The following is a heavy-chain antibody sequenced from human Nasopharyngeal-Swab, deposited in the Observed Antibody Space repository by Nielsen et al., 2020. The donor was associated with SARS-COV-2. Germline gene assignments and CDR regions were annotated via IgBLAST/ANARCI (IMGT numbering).Heavy chain of an antibody. D-gene: IGHD2-15*01. V-gene: IGHV3-49*02. J-gene: IGHJ1*01. Sequence: PGKGLEWVGFIRSKAYGGTTEYAASVKGRFTISRDDSKSIAYLQMNSLKTEDTAVYYCTRGVAVFQHWGQGTLVTVSS. CDR2: IRSKAYGGTT. CDR3: TRGVAVFQH.